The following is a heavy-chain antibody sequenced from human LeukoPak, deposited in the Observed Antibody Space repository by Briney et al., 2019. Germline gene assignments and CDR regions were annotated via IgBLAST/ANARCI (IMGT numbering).Heavy chain of an antibody. CDR2: IYPGDSDT. CDR3: ARVRPHDAFDI. Sequence: GESLKISCKGSGYSFSIYLIGWVRQMPGKGLEWMGIIYPGDSDTRYSPSFQGQVTISADKSISTAYLQWSSLKASDTAMYYCARVRPHDAFDIWGQGTMVTVSS. J-gene: IGHJ3*02. D-gene: IGHD6-6*01. CDR1: GYSFSIYL. V-gene: IGHV5-51*01.